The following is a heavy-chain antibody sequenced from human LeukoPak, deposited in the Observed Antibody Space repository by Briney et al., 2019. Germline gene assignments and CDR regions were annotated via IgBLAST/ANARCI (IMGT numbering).Heavy chain of an antibody. CDR1: GFTFSSYS. D-gene: IGHD6-13*01. J-gene: IGHJ6*02. Sequence: GGSLRRSCAASGFTFSSYSMNWVRQAPGKGLEWVSSISSSSSYIYYADSVKGRFTISRDNAKNSLYLQMNSLRAEDTAVYYCARDLAAAGRSPYYYGMDVWGQGTTVTVSS. V-gene: IGHV3-21*01. CDR3: ARDLAAAGRSPYYYGMDV. CDR2: ISSSSSYI.